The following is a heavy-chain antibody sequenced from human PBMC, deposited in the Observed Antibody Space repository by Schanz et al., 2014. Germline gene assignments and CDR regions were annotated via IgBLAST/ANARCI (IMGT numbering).Heavy chain of an antibody. CDR2: FDVEDGET. D-gene: IGHD3-10*01. CDR1: GYTVSALA. Sequence: QVQLVQSGAEAKKPGASAKVSCEISGYTVSALAMHWVRQAPGKGLEWLGGFDVEDGETIYAHKFQGRVTMAEDTSTETAYMEQIGLRSGDTAVYYCATNGRFSMVRGSNAFDAWGQGTMVTVSS. J-gene: IGHJ3*01. CDR3: ATNGRFSMVRGSNAFDA. V-gene: IGHV1-24*01.